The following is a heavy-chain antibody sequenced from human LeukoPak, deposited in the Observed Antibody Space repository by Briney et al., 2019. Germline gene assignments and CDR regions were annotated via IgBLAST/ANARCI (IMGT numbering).Heavy chain of an antibody. V-gene: IGHV3-23*01. D-gene: IGHD2/OR15-2a*01. Sequence: GGSLRLSCAASGFTISSYAMSWVRQAPGKGLEWVSTITSSGGSTFYADSVQGRFTISRDNSKNSLFLQMRSMTAEDSAVYYCANRGKYYSQGRGQGPLVTVSS. CDR1: GFTISSYA. J-gene: IGHJ4*02. CDR3: ANRGKYYSQG. CDR2: ITSSGGST.